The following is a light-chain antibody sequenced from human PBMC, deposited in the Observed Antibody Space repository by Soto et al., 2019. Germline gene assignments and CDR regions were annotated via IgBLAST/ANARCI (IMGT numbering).Light chain of an antibody. CDR1: QSVASY. CDR3: QQRSNRPPMT. Sequence: EIVLTQSPDTLSLSPGERATLSCRASQSVASYFAWYQQKPGQSPRLLIYDTSNRATGIPDRFSGSGSGTDFTLTISSLEPEDFAVYYCQQRSNRPPMTFGQGTRLEIK. V-gene: IGKV3-11*01. CDR2: DTS. J-gene: IGKJ5*01.